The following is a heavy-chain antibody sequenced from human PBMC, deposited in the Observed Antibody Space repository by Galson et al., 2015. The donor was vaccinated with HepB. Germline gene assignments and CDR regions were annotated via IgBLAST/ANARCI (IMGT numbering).Heavy chain of an antibody. J-gene: IGHJ4*02. Sequence: SMRPSCEASGFTFGAYEMNWVRQAPGKGLEWISYISSTGYMINYDGSVKGRFTVSRDNARDSLYLQMNSLRVEDTAVYYCVRDDALWSWYFDSWGQGILVTVSS. CDR1: GFTFGAYE. CDR2: ISSTGYMI. V-gene: IGHV3-48*03. CDR3: VRDDALWSWYFDS. D-gene: IGHD3-10*01.